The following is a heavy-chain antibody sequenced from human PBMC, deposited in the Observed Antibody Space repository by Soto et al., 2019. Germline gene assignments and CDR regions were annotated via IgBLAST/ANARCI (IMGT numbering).Heavy chain of an antibody. CDR3: ARGYTAAPRTSHFDY. V-gene: IGHV3-30-3*01. CDR2: ISYDGSNE. D-gene: IGHD6-13*01. Sequence: QVQLVESGGGVVHPGRSLRLSCAASGFTFSSYAMHWVRQAPGKGLEWVAVISYDGSNEFYADSVKGRFTISRDNSKNTLYLQMNSLRAEDTAVYYCARGYTAAPRTSHFDYWGQGTLVTVSS. CDR1: GFTFSSYA. J-gene: IGHJ4*02.